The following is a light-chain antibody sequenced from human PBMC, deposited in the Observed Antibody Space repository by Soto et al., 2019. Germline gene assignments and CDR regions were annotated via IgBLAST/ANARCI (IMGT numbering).Light chain of an antibody. Sequence: EIVLTQSPGTLSLSPGERATLSCRASQSVSSIYLAWYQEEPVQAPRLFRCGASSRATGIPDRFSGSGSGTDFTLTISRLEPEDFAVYYCQQYGSSPPNTFGQGTRLEN. CDR3: QQYGSSPPNT. V-gene: IGKV3-20*01. CDR1: QSVSSIY. J-gene: IGKJ5*01. CDR2: GAS.